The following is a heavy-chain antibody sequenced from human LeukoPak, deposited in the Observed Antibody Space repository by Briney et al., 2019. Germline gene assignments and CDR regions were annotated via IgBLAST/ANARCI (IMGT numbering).Heavy chain of an antibody. CDR2: ISSSGSTI. J-gene: IGHJ6*03. D-gene: IGHD2/OR15-2a*01. V-gene: IGHV3-48*03. CDR1: GFTFSSYE. Sequence: NPGGSLRLSCAASGFTFSSYEMNWVRQAPGKGLEWVSYISSSGSTIYYADSVKGRFTISRDNAKNSLYLQMNSLRAEDTAVYYCARGRNNYRHYMDVWGKGTTVTISS. CDR3: ARGRNNYRHYMDV.